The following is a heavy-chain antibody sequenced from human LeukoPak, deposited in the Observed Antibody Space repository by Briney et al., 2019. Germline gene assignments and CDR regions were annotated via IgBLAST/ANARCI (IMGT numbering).Heavy chain of an antibody. CDR2: ISGSGGST. D-gene: IGHD6-19*01. Sequence: GGSLRLSCAASGFTFSSYAMSWVRQAPGKGLEWVSAISGSGGSTYYADSVKGRFTISRDNSKNTLYLQMNSLRAEDTAVYYCAKGEHSSGWVYYYGMDVWGQGTTVTVSS. CDR3: AKGEHSSGWVYYYGMDV. V-gene: IGHV3-23*01. CDR1: GFTFSSYA. J-gene: IGHJ6*02.